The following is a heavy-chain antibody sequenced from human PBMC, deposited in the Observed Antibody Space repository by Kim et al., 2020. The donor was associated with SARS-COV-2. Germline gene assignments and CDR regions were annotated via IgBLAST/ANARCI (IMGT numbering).Heavy chain of an antibody. CDR2: SHYRGTT. Sequence: SETLSLTCDVSGGSVSLFYWSWIRQPPGKTLEWIGYSHYRGTTTYSPSLKSRVTMSLDTSTNQFSLKVTSLTAADTAMYYCARGDSHFDLWGRGTLVIVSS. CDR1: GGSVSLFY. D-gene: IGHD3-10*01. V-gene: IGHV4-59*08. CDR3: ARGDSHFDL. J-gene: IGHJ2*01.